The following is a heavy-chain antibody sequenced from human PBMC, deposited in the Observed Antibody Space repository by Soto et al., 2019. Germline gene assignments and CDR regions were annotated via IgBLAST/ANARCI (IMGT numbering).Heavy chain of an antibody. V-gene: IGHV3-30*03. CDR1: GFPFTAYG. CDR3: VGGQYYFDY. CDR2: ISYDGSNK. Sequence: QVQLVESGGGVVQPGRSLRLSCAASGFPFTAYGMHWVREGPDKGLEWVAVISYDGSNKFYAGSVKGRFTISRDNSKNTLYLQMNSLRPEDTALYYCVGGQYYFDYRGQGTLVTVSS. D-gene: IGHD3-10*01. J-gene: IGHJ4*02.